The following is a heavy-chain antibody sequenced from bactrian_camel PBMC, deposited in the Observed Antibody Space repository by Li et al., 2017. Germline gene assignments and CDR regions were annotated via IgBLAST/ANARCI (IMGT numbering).Heavy chain of an antibody. J-gene: IGHJ4*01. D-gene: IGHD6*01. CDR1: AYYFSSCG. CDR3: KTKHQFRGGSCGTLGEN. Sequence: HVQLVESGGGSVQAGGSLKLSCVTSAYYFSSCGMGWYRQARGKERELVSTIRSDGGTSYADSVKGRFTISRDNAKNTLYLQMNSLSPEDTAMYYCKTKHQFRGGSCGTLGENWGQGTQVTV. CDR2: IRSDGGT. V-gene: IGHV3S53*01.